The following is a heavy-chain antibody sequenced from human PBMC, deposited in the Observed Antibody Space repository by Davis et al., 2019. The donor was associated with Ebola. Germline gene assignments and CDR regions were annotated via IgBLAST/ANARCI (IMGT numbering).Heavy chain of an antibody. CDR2: ISTDGSIT. V-gene: IGHV3-74*01. CDR3: ARDGRRDGYNRTPFDY. D-gene: IGHD5-24*01. J-gene: IGHJ4*02. CDR1: GFTFSSHW. Sequence: ESLKISCAASGFTFSSHWMHWVRQAPGKGLVWVSRISTDGSITNYADSVKGRFTISRDNAKNTLYLQMNSLRAEDTAVYYCARDGRRDGYNRTPFDYWGQGTLVTVSS.